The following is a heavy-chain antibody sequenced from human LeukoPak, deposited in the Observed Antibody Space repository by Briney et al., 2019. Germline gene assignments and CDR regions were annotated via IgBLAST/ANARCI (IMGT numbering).Heavy chain of an antibody. CDR3: ARGRSIDY. CDR2: ISWNSGSI. V-gene: IGHV3-9*01. Sequence: PGGSLRLSCAASGFTFDDYAMHWVRQAPGKGLEWVSGISWNSGSIGYADSVKGRFTISRDNANNSLYLQMNSLRADDTAIYYCARGRSIDYWGQGTLVTVSS. J-gene: IGHJ4*02. CDR1: GFTFDDYA. D-gene: IGHD3-9*01.